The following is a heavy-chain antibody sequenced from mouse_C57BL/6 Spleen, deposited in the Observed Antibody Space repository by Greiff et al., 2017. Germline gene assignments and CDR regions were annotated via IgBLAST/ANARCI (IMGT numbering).Heavy chain of an antibody. V-gene: IGHV1-64*01. CDR3: ARYGYGTGFAY. J-gene: IGHJ3*01. Sequence: VQLQESGAELVKPGASVKLSCKASGYTFTSYWMHWVKQRPGQGLEWIGMIHPNSGSTNYNEKFKSKATLTVDNSSSTAYMQLSSLTSEDSAVYYCARYGYGTGFAYWGQGTLVTVSA. CDR2: IHPNSGST. D-gene: IGHD1-1*01. CDR1: GYTFTSYW.